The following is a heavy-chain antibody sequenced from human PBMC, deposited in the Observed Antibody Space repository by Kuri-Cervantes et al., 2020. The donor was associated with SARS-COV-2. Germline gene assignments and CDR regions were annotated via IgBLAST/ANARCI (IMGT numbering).Heavy chain of an antibody. CDR3: AKGPLGYYYYYMDV. CDR2: IGWHSGSI. Sequence: GGSLRLSCAGSGFSFDNYAMHRVRQAPGKGLEWVSGIGWHSGSIGYADSVKGRFTISRDNAENSLYLQMNSLRAEDTAVYYCAKGPLGYYYYYMDVWGKGTTVTVSS. V-gene: IGHV3-9*01. CDR1: GFSFDNYA. D-gene: IGHD1-14*01. J-gene: IGHJ6*03.